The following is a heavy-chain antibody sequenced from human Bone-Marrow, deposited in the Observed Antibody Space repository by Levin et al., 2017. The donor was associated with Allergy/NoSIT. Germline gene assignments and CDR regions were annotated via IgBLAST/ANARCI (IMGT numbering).Heavy chain of an antibody. CDR3: ARAWHYDYVWGSYRYPADY. Sequence: SGESLKISCAASGFTFSSYGMHWVRQAPGKGLEWVAVIWYDGSNKYYADSVKGRFTISRDNSKNTLYLQMNSLRAEDTAVYYCARAWHYDYVWGSYRYPADYWGQGTLVTVSS. CDR2: IWYDGSNK. D-gene: IGHD3-16*02. V-gene: IGHV3-33*01. CDR1: GFTFSSYG. J-gene: IGHJ4*02.